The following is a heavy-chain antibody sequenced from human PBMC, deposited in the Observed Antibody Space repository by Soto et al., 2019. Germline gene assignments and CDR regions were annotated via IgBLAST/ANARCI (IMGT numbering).Heavy chain of an antibody. D-gene: IGHD4-4*01. CDR1: GFTFSSYG. Sequence: GGSLRLSCAASGFTFSSYGMHWVRQAPGKGLEWVAVISYDGSNKYYADSVKGRFTISRDNSKNTLYLQMNSLRAEDTAVYYCEKAHGLQSKGYYYYGMDVWGQGTTVTVSS. J-gene: IGHJ6*02. CDR3: EKAHGLQSKGYYYYGMDV. V-gene: IGHV3-30*18. CDR2: ISYDGSNK.